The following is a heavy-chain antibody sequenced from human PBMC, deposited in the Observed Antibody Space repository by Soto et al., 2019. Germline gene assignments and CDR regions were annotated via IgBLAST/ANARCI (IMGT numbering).Heavy chain of an antibody. D-gene: IGHD2-8*02. V-gene: IGHV1-69*13. CDR2: IIPILTTP. Sequence: ASVKVSCKASGGTFSIYGFSWVRQAPGQGPEWIGGIIPILTTPNYAQKFQGRVTIVADESTTTVYMELSSLKFEDTAVYYCATSVGTAPTGEHGIDIWRQGTSVPICS. CDR3: ATSVGTAPTGEHGIDI. CDR1: GGTFSIYG. J-gene: IGHJ6*02.